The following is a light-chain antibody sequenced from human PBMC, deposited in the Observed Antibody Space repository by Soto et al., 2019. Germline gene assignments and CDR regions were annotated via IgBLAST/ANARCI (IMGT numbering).Light chain of an antibody. J-gene: IGKJ5*01. CDR3: QQHNDWPT. CDR1: QSVSGSY. V-gene: IGKV3D-20*02. CDR2: GAS. Sequence: EIVLTQSPGTLSLSPGERATLSCRASQSVSGSYLAWYQQKPGQAPRLLIYGASSRATGIPDRFSSTGSGTDFTLTISSVEPEDFAIYYCQQHNDWPTFGQGTRLEIK.